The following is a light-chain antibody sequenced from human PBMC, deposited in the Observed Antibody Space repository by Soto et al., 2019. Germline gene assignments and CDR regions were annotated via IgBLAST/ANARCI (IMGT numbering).Light chain of an antibody. Sequence: QSALTQPPSASGSPGQSVTISCTGTSSDVGAYNYVSWYQQHAGKAPKLVIYEVTKRPSGVPDRFSGSKSANTASLTVSGLRGEEEADYYCSSFASSNTWVFGGGTKLTVL. V-gene: IGLV2-8*01. J-gene: IGLJ3*02. CDR3: SSFASSNTWV. CDR1: SSDVGAYNY. CDR2: EVT.